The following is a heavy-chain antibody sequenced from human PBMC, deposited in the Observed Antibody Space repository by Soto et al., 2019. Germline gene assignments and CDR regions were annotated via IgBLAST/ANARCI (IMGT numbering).Heavy chain of an antibody. Sequence: GGSLRLSCAASGFTFSNYGFHWVRQAPGKGLEWVAVIWFDGTNKYYADSVKGRFTISRDNSKNTLYLQMNSLGAEDTAVYFCAREYCGGNCYNDYWGQGTLVTVSS. CDR2: IWFDGTNK. J-gene: IGHJ4*02. CDR1: GFTFSNYG. CDR3: AREYCGGNCYNDY. V-gene: IGHV3-33*01. D-gene: IGHD2-21*02.